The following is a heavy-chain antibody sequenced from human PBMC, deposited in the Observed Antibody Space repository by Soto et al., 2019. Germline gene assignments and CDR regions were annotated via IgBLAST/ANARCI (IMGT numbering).Heavy chain of an antibody. CDR2: ISNDGSGT. CDR3: ARVPRAVAGMGIDY. CDR1: GFTFSSYW. V-gene: IGHV3-74*01. Sequence: GGSLRISSTDSGFTFSSYWMHWVRQAPGKGLVWVSRISNDGSGTNYADSVKGRFIISRDNTKNTLFLQMNSLVAEDTAVYYCARVPRAVAGMGIDYWGQGT. D-gene: IGHD6-19*01. J-gene: IGHJ4*02.